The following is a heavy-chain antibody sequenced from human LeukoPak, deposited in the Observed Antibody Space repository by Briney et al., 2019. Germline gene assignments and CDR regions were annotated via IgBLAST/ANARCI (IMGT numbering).Heavy chain of an antibody. Sequence: GGSLRLSCAASGFTFDSYWMHWVRQAPGKGLEWVANIKQDGSKKYYVDSVKGRFTISRDNAKNSLYLEMDSLKAEDTAVYFCARDEGSGWDYWGQGTLVTVSS. CDR3: ARDEGSGWDY. J-gene: IGHJ4*02. CDR1: GFTFDSYW. CDR2: IKQDGSKK. D-gene: IGHD6-19*01. V-gene: IGHV3-7*01.